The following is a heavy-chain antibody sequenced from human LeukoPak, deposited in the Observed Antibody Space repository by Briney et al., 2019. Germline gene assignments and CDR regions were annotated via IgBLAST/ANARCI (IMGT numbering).Heavy chain of an antibody. J-gene: IGHJ4*02. D-gene: IGHD5-12*01. CDR2: INHSGST. CDR1: GGSFSGYY. V-gene: IGHV4-34*01. Sequence: PSETLSLTCAVYGGSFSGYYWSWIRQPPGKGLEWIGEINHSGSTNYNPSLKSRVTISVDTSKNQFSLKLSSVTAADTAVYYCAKERSYSDYDLDYWGQGTLVTVSS. CDR3: AKERSYSDYDLDY.